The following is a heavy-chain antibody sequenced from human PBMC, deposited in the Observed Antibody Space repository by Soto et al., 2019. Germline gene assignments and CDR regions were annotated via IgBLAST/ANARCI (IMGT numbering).Heavy chain of an antibody. J-gene: IGHJ4*02. CDR3: ARASHYYDSSGSEFDY. D-gene: IGHD3-22*01. CDR1: GGTFSSYA. V-gene: IGHV1-69*13. CDR2: IIPIFGTA. Sequence: GASVKVSCKASGGTFSSYAISWVRQAPGQGLEWMGGIIPIFGTANYAQKFQGRVTITADESTSTAYMELSSLRSEDTAVYYCARASHYYDSSGSEFDYWGQGTLVTVSS.